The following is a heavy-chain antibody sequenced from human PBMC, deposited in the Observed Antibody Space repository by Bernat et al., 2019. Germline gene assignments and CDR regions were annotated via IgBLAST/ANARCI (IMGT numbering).Heavy chain of an antibody. Sequence: QVQLVQSGAEVKKPGASVKVSCKASGYTFSNYGIHWVRQAPGQRLEYMAWINSANGDTHIPQKFRVRLTITWDTSATAAYMELISLRSEDTAIYYCAREYVASGNSDYWGQGTLVTVSS. J-gene: IGHJ4*02. V-gene: IGHV1-3*04. CDR1: GYTFSNYG. CDR2: INSANGDT. D-gene: IGHD3-10*01. CDR3: AREYVASGNSDY.